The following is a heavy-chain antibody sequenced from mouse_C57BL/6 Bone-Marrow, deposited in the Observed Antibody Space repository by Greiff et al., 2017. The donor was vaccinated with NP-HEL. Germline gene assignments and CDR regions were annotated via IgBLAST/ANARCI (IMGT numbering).Heavy chain of an antibody. CDR1: GYSFTGYY. Sequence: VQLKQSGPELVKPGASVKISCKASGYSFTGYYMNWVKQSPEKSLEWIGEINPSTGGTTYNQKFKAKATLTVDKSSSTAYMQLKSLTSEDSAVYYCAPHYYGSPHYYAMDYWGQGTSVTVSS. D-gene: IGHD1-1*01. CDR2: INPSTGGT. V-gene: IGHV1-42*01. J-gene: IGHJ4*01. CDR3: APHYYGSPHYYAMDY.